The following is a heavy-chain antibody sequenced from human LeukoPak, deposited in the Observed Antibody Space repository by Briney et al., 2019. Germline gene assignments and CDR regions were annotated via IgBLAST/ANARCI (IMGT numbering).Heavy chain of an antibody. CDR2: INHSGST. J-gene: IGHJ3*02. CDR1: GGSISSSSYY. D-gene: IGHD4-17*01. Sequence: SETLSLTCTVSGGSISSSSYYWGWIRQPPGKGLEWIGEINHSGSTNYNPSLKSRVTISVDTSKNQFSLKLSSVTAADTAVYYCARGTTVSVRDAFDIWGQGTMVTVSS. V-gene: IGHV4-39*07. CDR3: ARGTTVSVRDAFDI.